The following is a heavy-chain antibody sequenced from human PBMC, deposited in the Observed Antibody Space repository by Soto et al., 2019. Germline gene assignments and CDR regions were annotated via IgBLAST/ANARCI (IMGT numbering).Heavy chain of an antibody. D-gene: IGHD2-21*02. J-gene: IGHJ5*02. V-gene: IGHV3-13*01. Sequence: GGCLRLCCVASGFAFKNYYMYWVRKVPGQGLEWVSGIGTLHDTFYSAAVAGRFFVSREKGRDSLYLQMNSLRVGDSGVYFCARGRSNDFSSSPPPRFDPWGRGTRGTVSS. CDR2: IGTLHDT. CDR3: ARGRSNDFSSSPPPRFDP. CDR1: GFAFKNYY.